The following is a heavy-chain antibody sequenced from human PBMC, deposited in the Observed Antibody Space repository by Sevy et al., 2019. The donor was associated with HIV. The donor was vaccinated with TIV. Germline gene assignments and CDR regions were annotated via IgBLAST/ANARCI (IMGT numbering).Heavy chain of an antibody. V-gene: IGHV4-39*01. D-gene: IGHD6-13*01. CDR1: GGSINNKAYY. CDR2: MSYNGNS. CDR3: GRPFAGAGWGNEYFQP. J-gene: IGHJ1*01. Sequence: SETLSLTCTVSGGSINNKAYYWAWIRQPPGKGLEWIGSMSYNGNSYYNPSLNCRVTISLDTSKNQFSLRLTFVTAAGTAGYYLGRPFAGAGWGNEYFQPWGQGTLVTVSS.